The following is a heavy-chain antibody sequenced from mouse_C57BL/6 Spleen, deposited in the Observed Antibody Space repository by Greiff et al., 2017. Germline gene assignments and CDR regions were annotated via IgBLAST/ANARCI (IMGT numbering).Heavy chain of an antibody. V-gene: IGHV1-7*01. Sequence: VQLQQSGAELAKPGASVKLSCKASGYTFTSYWMHWVKQRPGQGLEWIGYINPSSGYTKSNQKFKDKATLTADKSSCTAYMQRSRLTYGDSAVYYCASAGTVVAEGYFDYWGQGTTLTVSS. D-gene: IGHD1-1*01. CDR3: ASAGTVVAEGYFDY. CDR1: GYTFTSYW. CDR2: INPSSGYT. J-gene: IGHJ2*01.